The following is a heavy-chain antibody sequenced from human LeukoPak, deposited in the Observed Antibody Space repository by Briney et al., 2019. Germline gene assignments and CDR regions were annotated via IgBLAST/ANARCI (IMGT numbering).Heavy chain of an antibody. CDR2: TYYRSTWYD. Sequence: SQTLSLTCAVSGDSVSSNSAAWNWIRQSPARGLEWLGRTYYRSTWYDDYAVSVKSRITINPDTSKNQFSLQLNSVTPEDTAVYYCARTLEEVAAAGRRAYYYYMDVWGKGTTVTVSS. CDR1: GDSVSSNSAA. J-gene: IGHJ6*03. V-gene: IGHV6-1*01. CDR3: ARTLEEVAAAGRRAYYYYMDV. D-gene: IGHD6-13*01.